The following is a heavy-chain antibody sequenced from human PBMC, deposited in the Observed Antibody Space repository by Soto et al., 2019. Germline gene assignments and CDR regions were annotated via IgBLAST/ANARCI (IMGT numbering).Heavy chain of an antibody. D-gene: IGHD2-2*01. CDR2: IIPVSGAA. V-gene: IGHV1-69*01. CDR3: ATAFRCRSTSCTLDY. CDR1: GGTFGSYA. Sequence: QVQLVQSGAEVKKPGSSVKVSCKASGGTFGSYAFSWVRQAPGQGLEWMGGIIPVSGAAHYAQKFQGRVTITADESTRTAYMEQSSRNAQDTAVYYCATAFRCRSTSCTLDYWGQGTRVIGSA. J-gene: IGHJ4*02.